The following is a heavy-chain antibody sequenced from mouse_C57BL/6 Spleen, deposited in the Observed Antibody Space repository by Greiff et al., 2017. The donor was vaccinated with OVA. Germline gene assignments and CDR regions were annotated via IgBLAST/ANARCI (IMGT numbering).Heavy chain of an antibody. J-gene: IGHJ2*01. CDR2: ISDGGSYT. V-gene: IGHV5-4*01. CDR1: GFTFSSYA. Sequence: EVQLVESGGGLVKPGGSLKLSCAASGFTFSSYAMSWVRQTPEKRLEWVATISDGGSYTYYPDNVKGRFTISRDNAKNNLYLQMSHLKSEDTAMYYCARGHGSPPYYFDDWGQGTTLTVSS. CDR3: ARGHGSPPYYFDD. D-gene: IGHD1-1*01.